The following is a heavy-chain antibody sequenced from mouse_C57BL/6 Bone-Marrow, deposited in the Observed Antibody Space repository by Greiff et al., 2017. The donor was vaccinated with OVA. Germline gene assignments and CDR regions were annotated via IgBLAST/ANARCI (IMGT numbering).Heavy chain of an antibody. CDR1: GYTFTSYW. Sequence: QVQLQQPGAELVKPGASVKLSCKASGYTFTSYWMHWVKQRPGQGLEWIGMIHPNSGSTNYNEKFKSKATLTVDKSSSTAYMQLSSLTSEDSAVYYCARDDGYYVYYYAMDYWGQGTSVTVSS. CDR2: IHPNSGST. V-gene: IGHV1-64*01. D-gene: IGHD2-3*01. CDR3: ARDDGYYVYYYAMDY. J-gene: IGHJ4*01.